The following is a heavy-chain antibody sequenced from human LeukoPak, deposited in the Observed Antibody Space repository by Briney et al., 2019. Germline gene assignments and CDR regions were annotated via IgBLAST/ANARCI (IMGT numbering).Heavy chain of an antibody. J-gene: IGHJ4*02. V-gene: IGHV3-23*01. D-gene: IGHD3-22*01. CDR3: AKDSNTMIVVVIRY. Sequence: PGGSLRLSCAASGFTFSSYAMSWVRQAPGKGLEWISAISGSGGSTYYADSVKGRFTISRDNSKNTLYLRMNSLRAEDTAVYYCAKDSNTMIVVVIRYWGQGTLVTVSS. CDR1: GFTFSSYA. CDR2: ISGSGGST.